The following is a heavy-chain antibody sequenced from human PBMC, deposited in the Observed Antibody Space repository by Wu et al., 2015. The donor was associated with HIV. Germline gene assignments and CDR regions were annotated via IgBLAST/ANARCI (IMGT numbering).Heavy chain of an antibody. Sequence: QLQLVQSGPELKKPGALVTVSCKAFGYAFNTYGVSWVRQAPGQGLEWVGWISASTGKTNYAQGFQGRVTLTTVTSTSTAYMVLRDLTYVDTAVYYCTRDDSVDGPLTSGGRGTLVTVSS. CDR1: GYAFNTYG. CDR3: TRDDSVDGPLTS. D-gene: IGHD4-23*01. V-gene: IGHV1-18*01. J-gene: IGHJ4*02. CDR2: ISASTGKT.